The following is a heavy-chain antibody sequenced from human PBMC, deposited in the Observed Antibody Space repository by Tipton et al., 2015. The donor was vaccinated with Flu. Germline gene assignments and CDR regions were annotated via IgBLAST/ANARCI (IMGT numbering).Heavy chain of an antibody. CDR1: GGSLSSYY. Sequence: TLSLTCTVSGGSLSSYYWSWIRQPAGKGLEWIGRIYSSGSTNYNSSLKSRVTMSVDTSKNQFTLKLSSVTAADTAVYYCARGSGSGTYVIFEYWGQGTLVTVPS. CDR2: IYSSGST. V-gene: IGHV4-4*07. CDR3: ARGSGSGTYVIFEY. D-gene: IGHD3-10*01. J-gene: IGHJ4*02.